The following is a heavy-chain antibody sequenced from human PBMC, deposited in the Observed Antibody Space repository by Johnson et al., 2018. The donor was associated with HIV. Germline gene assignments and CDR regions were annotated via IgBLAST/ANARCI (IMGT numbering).Heavy chain of an antibody. CDR1: GFTFNSYA. CDR3: TRGVGIAVAGNDAFDI. CDR2: IGTAGDT. D-gene: IGHD6-19*01. V-gene: IGHV3-13*01. Sequence: EVQLVESGGGVVQSGRSLRLSCAASGFTFNSYAMHWVRQATGKGLEWVSAIGTAGDTYYPGSVKGRFTISRENAKNSLYLQMNSLRAGDTAVYYCTRGVGIAVAGNDAFDIWGQGTMVTVSS. J-gene: IGHJ3*02.